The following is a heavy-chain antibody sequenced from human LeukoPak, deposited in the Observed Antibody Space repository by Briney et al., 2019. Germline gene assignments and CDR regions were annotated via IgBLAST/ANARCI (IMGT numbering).Heavy chain of an antibody. Sequence: GGSLRLSCAASGFTFSSYSMNWVRQAPGKGLEWVSSISSSSSYIYYADSVKGRFTVSRDNAKNSLYLQMNSLRAEDTAVYYCARVGEYFDWLLESYYYYMDVWGKGTTVTISS. CDR1: GFTFSSYS. V-gene: IGHV3-21*01. CDR2: ISSSSSYI. J-gene: IGHJ6*03. D-gene: IGHD3-9*01. CDR3: ARVGEYFDWLLESYYYYMDV.